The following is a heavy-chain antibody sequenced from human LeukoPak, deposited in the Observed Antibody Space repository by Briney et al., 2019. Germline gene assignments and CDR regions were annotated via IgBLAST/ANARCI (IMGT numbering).Heavy chain of an antibody. D-gene: IGHD3-9*01. J-gene: IGHJ4*02. CDR3: ARVDQDILTGYSS. CDR1: GGSISSYY. CDR2: IYYSGST. V-gene: IGHV4-59*01. Sequence: KTSETLSLTCTVSGGSISSYYWSWIRQPPGKGLEWIGYIYYSGSTNYNPSLKSRVTISVDTSKNQFSLKLSSVTAADTAVYYCARVDQDILTGYSSWGQGTLVTVSS.